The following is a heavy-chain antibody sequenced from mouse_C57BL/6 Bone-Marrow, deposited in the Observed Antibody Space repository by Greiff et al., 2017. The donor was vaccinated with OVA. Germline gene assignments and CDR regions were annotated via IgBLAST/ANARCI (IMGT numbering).Heavy chain of an antibody. J-gene: IGHJ4*01. CDR1: GYSFTGYY. D-gene: IGHD5-1*01. CDR2: IYPYNGVS. V-gene: IGHV1-31*01. Sequence: EVQLQQSGPELVKPGASVKISCKASGYSFTGYYMHWVKQSHGNILDWIGYIYPYNGVSSYNQKFKGKATLTVDKSSSTAYMALRSLTSEDAAGDYGAREGYEYLDAMEDWGEGTSVTVSS. CDR3: AREGYEYLDAMED.